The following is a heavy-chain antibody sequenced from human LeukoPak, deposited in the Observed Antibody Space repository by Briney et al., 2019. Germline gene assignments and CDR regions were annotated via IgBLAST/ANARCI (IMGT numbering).Heavy chain of an antibody. CDR2: IYYSGST. Sequence: SETLSLTRTVSGGSISSSSYYWGWIRQPPGKGLEWIGSIYYSGSTYYNPSLKSRVTISVDTSKNQFSLKLSSVTAADTAVYYCARQQPTYWGQGTLVTVSS. J-gene: IGHJ4*02. V-gene: IGHV4-39*01. CDR3: ARQQPTY. CDR1: GGSISSSSYY.